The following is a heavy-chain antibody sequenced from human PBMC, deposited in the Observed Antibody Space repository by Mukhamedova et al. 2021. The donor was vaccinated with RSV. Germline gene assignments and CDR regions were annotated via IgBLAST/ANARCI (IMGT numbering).Heavy chain of an antibody. CDR2: ISYDGSNK. CDR3: ARVVLPRDGMDV. CDR1: SSYA. Sequence: SSYAMHWVRQAPGKGLEWVAVISYDGSNKYYADSVKGRFTISRDNSKNTLYLQMNSLRAEDTAVYYCARVVLPRDGMDVWGQGTT. D-gene: IGHD2-15*01. V-gene: IGHV3-30*04. J-gene: IGHJ6*02.